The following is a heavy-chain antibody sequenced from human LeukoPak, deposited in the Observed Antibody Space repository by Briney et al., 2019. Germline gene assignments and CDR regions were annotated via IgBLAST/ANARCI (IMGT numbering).Heavy chain of an antibody. J-gene: IGHJ4*02. CDR2: IWFDGSNK. V-gene: IGHV3-33*06. D-gene: IGHD3-16*01. CDR1: GFTFSTYG. Sequence: PGGSLRLSCTASGFTFSTYGMHWVRQAPGKGLEWVAVIWFDGSNKYYADSVKGRFTISRDNSKSTLYLQMSSLRAEDTAVYYCAKPYDYVWGTHHYWGQGTLVTVSS. CDR3: AKPYDYVWGTHHY.